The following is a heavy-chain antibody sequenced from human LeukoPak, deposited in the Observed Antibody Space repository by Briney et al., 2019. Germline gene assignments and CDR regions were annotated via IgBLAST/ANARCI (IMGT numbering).Heavy chain of an antibody. CDR1: GYTFTTYC. D-gene: IGHD5-24*01. Sequence: ASVKVSCKASGYTFTTYCMHWVRQAPGQGLEWMGTINTSGSSTIYAQKFQGRVTMTRDTPTSTLYMELSSLRSEDTAVYYCARGRDGNKPEADYWGQGTLVTVSS. CDR3: ARGRDGNKPEADY. J-gene: IGHJ4*02. V-gene: IGHV1-46*01. CDR2: INTSGSST.